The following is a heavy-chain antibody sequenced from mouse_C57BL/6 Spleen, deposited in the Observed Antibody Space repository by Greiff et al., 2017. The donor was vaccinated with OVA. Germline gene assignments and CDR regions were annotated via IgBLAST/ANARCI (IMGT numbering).Heavy chain of an antibody. D-gene: IGHD2-4*01. CDR3: ARNSLYDYDGYYYAMDY. V-gene: IGHV2-2*01. Sequence: QVQLKESGPGLVQPLQSLSITCTVSGFSLTSYGVHWVRQSPGKGLEWLGVIWSGGSTDYNAAFISRLSISKDNSKSQVFFKMNSLQADDTAIYYCARNSLYDYDGYYYAMDYWGQGTSVTVSS. J-gene: IGHJ4*01. CDR1: GFSLTSYG. CDR2: IWSGGST.